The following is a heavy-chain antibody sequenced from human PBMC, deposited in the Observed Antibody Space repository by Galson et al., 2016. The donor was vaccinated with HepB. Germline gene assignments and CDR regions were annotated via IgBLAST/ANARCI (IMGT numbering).Heavy chain of an antibody. D-gene: IGHD2-2*01. J-gene: IGHJ4*02. CDR2: ISPRSNSI. V-gene: IGHV3-21*01. CDR1: GFTFNTYN. Sequence: SLRLSCAASGFTFNTYNMNWVRQTPAKGLEWVSSISPRSNSIYYATSVKGRFTIPRDNAKNSLYLQMTSLGVDDTAVYYCTKGTQRNIALVPAAVGFEWWGQGTLVTVSS. CDR3: TKGTQRNIALVPAAVGFEW.